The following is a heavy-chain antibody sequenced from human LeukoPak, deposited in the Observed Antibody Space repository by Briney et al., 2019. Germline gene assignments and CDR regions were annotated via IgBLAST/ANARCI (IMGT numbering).Heavy chain of an antibody. D-gene: IGHD3-22*01. Sequence: GGSLRLSCAASGFTFNTYTMHWVRQAPGKGLEWVAVISYDGSNKYYADSVKGRFTISRDNSKNTLYLQMNSLRAEDTAVYYCARDPSWDTYYYDSSGAFDIWGQGTMVTVSS. J-gene: IGHJ3*02. CDR2: ISYDGSNK. V-gene: IGHV3-30-3*01. CDR3: ARDPSWDTYYYDSSGAFDI. CDR1: GFTFNTYT.